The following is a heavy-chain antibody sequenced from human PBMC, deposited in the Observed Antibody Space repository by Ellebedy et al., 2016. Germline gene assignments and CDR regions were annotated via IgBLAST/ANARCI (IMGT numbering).Heavy chain of an antibody. CDR2: IIPIFGTA. D-gene: IGHD3-10*01. CDR1: GGTFSSYA. J-gene: IGHJ4*02. V-gene: IGHV1-69*13. CDR3: ARMVRGVIEAPSPFDY. Sequence: SVKVSXKASGGTFSSYAISWVRQAPGQGLEWMGGIIPIFGTANYAQKFQGRVTITADESTSTAYMELSSLRSEDTAVYYCARMVRGVIEAPSPFDYWGQGTLVTVSS.